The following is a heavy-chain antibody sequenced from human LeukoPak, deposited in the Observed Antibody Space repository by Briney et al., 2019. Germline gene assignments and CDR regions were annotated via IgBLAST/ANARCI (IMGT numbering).Heavy chain of an antibody. CDR3: ARHLGYSSSHTDY. J-gene: IGHJ4*02. D-gene: IGHD6-13*01. V-gene: IGHV3-30-3*01. CDR2: MSPDGNKK. CDR1: GFTFSDYN. Sequence: GGSLRLSCAASGFTFSDYNMHWVRQAPGKGLDWVALMSPDGNKKYYADSVKGRFTISRDNSKNTVDLQLHSLRADDTAVYYCARHLGYSSSHTDYWGQGTRVTVSS.